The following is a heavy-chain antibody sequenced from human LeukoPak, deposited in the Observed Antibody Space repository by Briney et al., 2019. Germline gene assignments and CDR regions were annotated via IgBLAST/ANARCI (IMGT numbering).Heavy chain of an antibody. CDR1: GGSISSSSYY. D-gene: IGHD2-8*02. J-gene: IGHJ4*02. V-gene: IGHV4-39*07. CDR2: IYYSGST. CDR3: ARVAQWWSIYFDY. Sequence: SETLSLTCTVSGGSISSSSYYWGWIRQPPGKGLEWIGSIYYSGSTYYNPSLKSRVTISVDTSKNQFSLKLSSVTAADTAAYYCARVAQWWSIYFDYWGQGTLVTVSS.